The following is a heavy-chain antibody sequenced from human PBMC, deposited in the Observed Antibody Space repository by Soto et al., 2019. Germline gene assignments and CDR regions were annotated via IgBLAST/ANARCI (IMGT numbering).Heavy chain of an antibody. CDR2: IYQSGST. Sequence: SETLSLTCAVSGGSIDNNNYWSWVRQSPGKGLEWIGEIYQSGSTSYSPSLKSRVIISLDKSKNEFSLRLNSVTAADTAVYYCARGGLEGDSSGWYVVYWGQGTLVTVSS. V-gene: IGHV4-4*02. D-gene: IGHD6-19*01. CDR1: GGSIDNNNY. CDR3: ARGGLEGDSSGWYVVY. J-gene: IGHJ4*02.